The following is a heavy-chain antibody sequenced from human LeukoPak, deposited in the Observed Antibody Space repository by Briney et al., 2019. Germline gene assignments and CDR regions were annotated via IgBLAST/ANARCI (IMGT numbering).Heavy chain of an antibody. CDR1: GFTFSSYA. CDR2: ISGSGVTT. J-gene: IGHJ4*02. CDR3: AKDRIVGATTSYDYFDY. D-gene: IGHD1-26*01. Sequence: GGSLRLSCTASGFTFSSYAMSWVRQAPGKGLEWVSAISGSGVTTYYADSVKGRFTISRDNSQNTPYLQMNSLRVEDTAVYYCAKDRIVGATTSYDYFDYWGQGTLVTVSS. V-gene: IGHV3-23*01.